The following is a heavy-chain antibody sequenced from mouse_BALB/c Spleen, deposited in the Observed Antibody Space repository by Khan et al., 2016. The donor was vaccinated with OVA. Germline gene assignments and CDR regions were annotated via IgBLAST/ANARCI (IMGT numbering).Heavy chain of an antibody. D-gene: IGHD2-14*01. CDR3: ARSTYRYAFVY. J-gene: IGHJ3*01. Sequence: EVELVELGPSLVKPSQTLSLTCSVTGDSITTGYWNWIRKFPGNKLEYMGYIIYTGYTYYNPSLKSRISITRHTSNNQYYLQLNSVTDEDTATYYCARSTYRYAFVYWGQGTLVTVSA. CDR2: IIYTGYT. CDR1: GDSITTGY. V-gene: IGHV3-8*02.